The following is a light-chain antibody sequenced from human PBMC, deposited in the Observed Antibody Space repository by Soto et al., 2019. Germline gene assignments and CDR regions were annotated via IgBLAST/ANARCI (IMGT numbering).Light chain of an antibody. CDR2: DVS. CDR1: SSDVGGYNY. V-gene: IGLV2-14*03. CDR3: SSYTSSSTRV. J-gene: IGLJ2*01. Sequence: QSALTQPASVSGSPGQSIPISCTGTSSDVGGYNYVSWYQHHPGKAPKLMIYDVSNRPSGVSNRFSGSKSGNTASLTISGLQAEDEADYYCSSYTSSSTRVFGGGTKLTV.